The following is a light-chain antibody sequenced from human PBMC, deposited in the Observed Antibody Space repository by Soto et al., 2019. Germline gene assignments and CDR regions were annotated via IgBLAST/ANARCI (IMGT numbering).Light chain of an antibody. CDR1: QDISNH. CDR3: QQYYNLPIT. CDR2: DAS. V-gene: IGKV1-33*01. J-gene: IGKJ5*01. Sequence: DIQMTQSPSSLTASVGDRVTITCQASQDISNHLNWYQQKPGKAPKLLIYDASNLETGVPSRFSGSGSGTDFTVTISSLQPEDFATYSCQQYYNLPITFGQGTRLEI.